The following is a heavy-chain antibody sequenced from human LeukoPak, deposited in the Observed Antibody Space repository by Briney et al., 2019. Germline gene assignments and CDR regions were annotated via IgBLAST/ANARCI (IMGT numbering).Heavy chain of an antibody. CDR1: GFTFSSYW. CDR2: INSDGSST. CDR3: ARVSWQLDRYFDY. Sequence: GGSLRLSCAASGFTFSSYWMHWVRHAPGKGLVWVSRINSDGSSTSYADSVKGRFTISRDNAKNTLYLQMNSLRAEDTAVYYCARVSWQLDRYFDYWGQGTLVTVSS. V-gene: IGHV3-74*01. D-gene: IGHD6-6*01. J-gene: IGHJ4*02.